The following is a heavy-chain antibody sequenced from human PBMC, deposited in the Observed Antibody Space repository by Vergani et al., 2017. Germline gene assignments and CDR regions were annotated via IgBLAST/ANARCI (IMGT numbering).Heavy chain of an antibody. CDR3: AGELVTDFHYYGMDV. J-gene: IGHJ6*02. Sequence: EVQLVESGGGLVKPGGSLRLSCAASGFTFSSYSMNWVRQAPGKGLEWVSSISSSSSYIYYADSVKGRFTISRDNAKNSLYLQMNSLRAEDTAVYYCAGELVTDFHYYGMDVWGQGTTVTVSS. V-gene: IGHV3-21*01. CDR2: ISSSSSYI. D-gene: IGHD4-23*01. CDR1: GFTFSSYS.